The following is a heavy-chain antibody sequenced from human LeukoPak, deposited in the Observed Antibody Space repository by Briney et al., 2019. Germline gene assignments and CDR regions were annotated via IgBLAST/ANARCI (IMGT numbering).Heavy chain of an antibody. Sequence: PSETLSLTCSVSDGSISSINYYWGWIRQPPGKGLEWIGSIYYSGSTYYNPSLKSRVTISVDTSKNQFSLKLSSVTAADTAVYYCARDIGMIVVNFNWFDPWGQGTLVTVSS. CDR1: DGSISSINYY. CDR3: ARDIGMIVVNFNWFDP. D-gene: IGHD3-22*01. CDR2: IYYSGST. V-gene: IGHV4-39*07. J-gene: IGHJ5*02.